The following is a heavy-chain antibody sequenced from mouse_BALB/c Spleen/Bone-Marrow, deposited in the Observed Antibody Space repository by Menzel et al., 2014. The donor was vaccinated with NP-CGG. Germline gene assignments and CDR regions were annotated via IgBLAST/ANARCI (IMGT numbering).Heavy chain of an antibody. Sequence: EVQLVGSGAELVKPGASVKLSCTASGFNTKDTYMHWVKQRPEQGLEWIGRIDPANGNTKYDPKFQGKATITADTSSNTAYLQLSSLTSEDTAVYYCARRGDGYYAWFAYWGQGTLVTVSA. CDR1: GFNTKDTY. CDR3: ARRGDGYYAWFAY. D-gene: IGHD2-3*01. CDR2: IDPANGNT. V-gene: IGHV14-3*02. J-gene: IGHJ3*01.